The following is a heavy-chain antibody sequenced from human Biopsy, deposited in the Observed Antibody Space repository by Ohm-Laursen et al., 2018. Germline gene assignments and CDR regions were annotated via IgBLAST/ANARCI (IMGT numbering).Heavy chain of an antibody. V-gene: IGHV3-30*18. D-gene: IGHD5/OR15-5a*01. CDR1: GFTFRTYG. CDR3: AKDLSVYYYYYGMDV. CDR2: ISYDQITK. Sequence: SLRLSCAASGFTFRTYGMHWVRLAPGKGLEWVAVISYDQITKHYADSVRGRFTISRDNSKNTLYLQVNSLRAEDTAVYYCAKDLSVYYYYYGMDVWGLGTTVTVSS. J-gene: IGHJ6*02.